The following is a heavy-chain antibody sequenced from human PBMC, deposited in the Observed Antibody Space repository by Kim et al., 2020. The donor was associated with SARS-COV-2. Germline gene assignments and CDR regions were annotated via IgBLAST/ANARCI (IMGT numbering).Heavy chain of an antibody. J-gene: IGHJ6*02. D-gene: IGHD6-19*01. CDR3: ARAAIGSGWTTYYYYGMDV. CDR2: ISAYNGNT. Sequence: ASVKVSCKASGYTFTSYGISWVRQAPGQGLEWMGWISAYNGNTNYAQKLQGRVTMTTDTSTSTAYMELRSLGSDDTAVYYCARAAIGSGWTTYYYYGMDVWGQGTTVTVSS. V-gene: IGHV1-18*01. CDR1: GYTFTSYG.